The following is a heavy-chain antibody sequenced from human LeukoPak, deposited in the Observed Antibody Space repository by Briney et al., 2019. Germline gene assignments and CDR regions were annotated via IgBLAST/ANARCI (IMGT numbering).Heavy chain of an antibody. Sequence: GASVKVSCKASGYTFTSYYMHWVRQAPGQGLEWMGIINPSGGSTSYAQKFQGRVTMTRDTSTSTVYMELSSLRSEDTAVYYCAREITMVRGVISGTQYYYYYYGMDVWGQGTTVTVSS. D-gene: IGHD3-10*01. CDR2: INPSGGST. CDR1: GYTFTSYY. J-gene: IGHJ6*02. V-gene: IGHV1-46*01. CDR3: AREITMVRGVISGTQYYYYYYGMDV.